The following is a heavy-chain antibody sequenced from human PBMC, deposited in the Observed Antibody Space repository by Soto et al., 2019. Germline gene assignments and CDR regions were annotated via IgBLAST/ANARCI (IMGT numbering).Heavy chain of an antibody. V-gene: IGHV1-18*01. CDR2: ISAYNGNT. CDR3: ARDQGVLRYFDWLGSAFDI. Sequence: QVPLVQSGAEVKKPGASVKVSCKASGYTFTSYGIIWVRQAPGQGLEWMGWISAYNGNTNYAQKLQGRVTMTTDTSTSTAYMELRSLRSDDTAVYYCARDQGVLRYFDWLGSAFDIWGQGTMVTVSS. CDR1: GYTFTSYG. D-gene: IGHD3-9*01. J-gene: IGHJ3*02.